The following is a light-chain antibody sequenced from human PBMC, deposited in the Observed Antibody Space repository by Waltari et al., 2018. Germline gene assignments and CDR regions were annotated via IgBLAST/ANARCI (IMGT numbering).Light chain of an antibody. CDR1: QSISIW. CDR3: QHYDNYPVA. V-gene: IGKV1-5*03. CDR2: KSS. J-gene: IGKJ2*01. Sequence: DIQMTQSPSTLSASVGDRVSITCRASQSISIWLAWYQQRSGKAPKLRISKSSSLESGVPSRFSGSGSGTEFTLTITNLHPDDFATYYCQHYDNYPVAFGQGTKLEIK.